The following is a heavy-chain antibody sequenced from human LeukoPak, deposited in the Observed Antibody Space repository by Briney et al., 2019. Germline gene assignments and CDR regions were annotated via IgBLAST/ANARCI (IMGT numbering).Heavy chain of an antibody. Sequence: GSLRPSCAASGFTFSSYAMSWVRQAPGKGLEWVSGISGSGDNTYYADSVKGRFTISRDNSKNTLYVQVNSLGTEDTAAHYCAKGSYYDSSGSFYFDYWGQGTLVTVSS. CDR1: GFTFSSYA. V-gene: IGHV3-23*01. CDR2: ISGSGDNT. CDR3: AKGSYYDSSGSFYFDY. J-gene: IGHJ4*02. D-gene: IGHD3-22*01.